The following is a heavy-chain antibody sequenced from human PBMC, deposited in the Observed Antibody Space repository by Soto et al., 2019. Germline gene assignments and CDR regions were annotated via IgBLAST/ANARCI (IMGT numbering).Heavy chain of an antibody. CDR1: GFTFSSYG. Sequence: PGGSVRLSCAASGFTFSSYGMHWVRQAPGKGLEWVAVISYDGSNKYYADSVKGRFTISRDNSKNTLYLQMNSLRAEDTAVYYCAKDKGGSSGYDYPRTTYYYYGMDVWGQGTTVTVSS. D-gene: IGHD5-12*01. V-gene: IGHV3-30*18. CDR2: ISYDGSNK. CDR3: AKDKGGSSGYDYPRTTYYYYGMDV. J-gene: IGHJ6*02.